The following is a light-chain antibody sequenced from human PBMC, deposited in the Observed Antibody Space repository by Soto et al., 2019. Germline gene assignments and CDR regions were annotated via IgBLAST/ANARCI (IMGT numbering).Light chain of an antibody. J-gene: IGLJ2*01. CDR3: AAWDDSLNGYVV. CDR2: EVT. Sequence: QSALTQPPSASGSPGQSVTISCTGTSSDVGGYDYVSWYQQHPGKAPKLMIYEVTIRPSGVSDRFSGSKSGNTASLTVSGLQAEDEADYYCAAWDDSLNGYVVFGGGTKVTVL. V-gene: IGLV2-8*01. CDR1: SSDVGGYDY.